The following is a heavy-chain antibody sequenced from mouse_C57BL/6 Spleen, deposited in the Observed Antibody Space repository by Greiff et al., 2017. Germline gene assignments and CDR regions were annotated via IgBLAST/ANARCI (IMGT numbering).Heavy chain of an antibody. V-gene: IGHV5-9-1*02. J-gene: IGHJ3*01. CDR1: GFTFSSYA. D-gene: IGHD2-4*01. CDR2: ISSGGDYI. Sequence: EVQVVESGEGLVKPGGSLKLSCAASGFTFSSYAMSWVRQTPEKRLEWVAYISSGGDYIYYADTVKGRFTISRDNARNTLYLQMSSLKSEDTAMYYCTRDDWDGGFAYWGQGTLVTVSA. CDR3: TRDDWDGGFAY.